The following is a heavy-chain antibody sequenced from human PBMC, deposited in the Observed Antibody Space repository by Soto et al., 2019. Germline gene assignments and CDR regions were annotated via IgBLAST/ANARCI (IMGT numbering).Heavy chain of an antibody. V-gene: IGHV5-51*01. D-gene: IGHD3-22*01. J-gene: IGHJ5*02. Sequence: GDSLKISCKGSGYSFNNYWIGWVRQMPGKGLEWMGIIYPGDSDTRYSPSFQGQVTISADKFISTAYLQWSSLKASDTAMYYSARPGPYYYDSSSDDSYNRFDPWGQGTLVTVSS. CDR3: ARPGPYYYDSSSDDSYNRFDP. CDR1: GYSFNNYW. CDR2: IYPGDSDT.